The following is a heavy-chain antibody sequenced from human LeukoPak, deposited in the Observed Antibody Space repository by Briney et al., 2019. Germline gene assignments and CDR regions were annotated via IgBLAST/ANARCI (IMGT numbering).Heavy chain of an antibody. J-gene: IGHJ4*02. CDR1: GFTFSSYW. CDR3: AKDRVGARYYFDY. D-gene: IGHD1-26*01. CDR2: IKQDGSEK. Sequence: GGSLRLSCAASGFTFSSYWMSWVRQAPGKGLEWVASIKQDGSEKYYVDSVKGRFTISRDNSKNTLYLQMNSLRAEDTAVYYCAKDRVGARYYFDYWGQGTLVTVSS. V-gene: IGHV3-7*03.